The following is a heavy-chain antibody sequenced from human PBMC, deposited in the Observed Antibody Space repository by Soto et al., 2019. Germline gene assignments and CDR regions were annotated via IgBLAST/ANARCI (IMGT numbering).Heavy chain of an antibody. CDR2: IIPILGIA. CDR1: GGTFSSYT. V-gene: IGHV1-69*08. J-gene: IGHJ5*02. CDR3: ARDRPPKNIAAAGTPWFDP. Sequence: QVQLVQSGAEVKKPGSSVKVSCKASGGTFSSYTISWVRQAPGQGLEWMGRIIPILGIANYAQKFQGRVTITADKYTSTAYMELSSLRSEDTAVYYCARDRPPKNIAAAGTPWFDPWGQGTLVTVSS. D-gene: IGHD6-13*01.